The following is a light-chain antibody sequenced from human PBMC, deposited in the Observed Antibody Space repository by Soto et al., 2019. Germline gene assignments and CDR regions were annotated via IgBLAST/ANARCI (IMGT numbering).Light chain of an antibody. CDR2: KAS. J-gene: IGKJ1*01. Sequence: DIQMTQSPSTQSASVGDRVTITCRASQSITDWLAWYQQKPGKAPKFLIYKASNLEGGVPSRFSGSGSGTEFTLNISSVQPDDFATYYCQYWDDYSWTFGQGTKVEIK. V-gene: IGKV1-5*03. CDR1: QSITDW. CDR3: QYWDDYSWT.